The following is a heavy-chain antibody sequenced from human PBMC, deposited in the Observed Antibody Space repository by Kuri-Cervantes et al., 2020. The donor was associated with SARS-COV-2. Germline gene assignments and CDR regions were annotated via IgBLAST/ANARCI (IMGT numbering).Heavy chain of an antibody. D-gene: IGHD4-17*01. J-gene: IGHJ3*02. CDR3: AKGFYGDYVGPGAFDI. CDR2: ISGSGGST. V-gene: IGHV3-23*01. CDR1: GFTFSSYA. Sequence: GESLKISCAASGFTFSSYAMSWVRQAPGKGLEWVSAISGSGGSTYYADSVKGRFTISSDNSKNTLYLQMNSLRAEDTAVYYCAKGFYGDYVGPGAFDIWGQGTMVTVSS.